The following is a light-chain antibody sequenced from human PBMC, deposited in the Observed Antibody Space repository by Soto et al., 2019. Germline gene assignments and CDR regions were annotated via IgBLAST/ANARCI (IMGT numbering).Light chain of an antibody. CDR3: QQSYYNPT. CDR1: QSISSW. J-gene: IGKJ1*01. CDR2: DAS. V-gene: IGKV1-39*01. Sequence: DIQMTQSPSTLSASVGDRVTITCRASQSISSWLAWYQQKPGKAPNLLIYDASSLQSGVPSRFSGSGSGTDFTLTISSLQREDFATYYCQQSYYNPTFGQGTKVDNK.